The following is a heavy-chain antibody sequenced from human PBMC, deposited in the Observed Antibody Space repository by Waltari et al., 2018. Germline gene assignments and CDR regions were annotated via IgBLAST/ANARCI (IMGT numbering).Heavy chain of an antibody. CDR1: GGTFSSYA. CDR2: IIPIFGTA. J-gene: IGHJ4*02. V-gene: IGHV1-69*01. D-gene: IGHD3-16*02. CDR3: ARSYMITFGGVIVIGYYFDY. Sequence: VQSGAEVKKPRSSVKVSCKASGGTFSSYAISWVRQAPGQGLEWMGGIIPIFGTANYAQKFQGRVTITADESTSTAYMELSSLRSEDTAVYYCARSYMITFGGVIVIGYYFDYWGQGTLVTVSS.